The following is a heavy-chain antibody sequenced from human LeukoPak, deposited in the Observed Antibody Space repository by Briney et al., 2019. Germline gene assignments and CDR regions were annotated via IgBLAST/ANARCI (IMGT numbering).Heavy chain of an antibody. CDR1: GVTFSNAW. CDR2: SISSSEGVTT. Sequence: GGSLRLSCAASGVTFSNAWMTWVRQAPGRGLEWVGRSISSSEGVTTEYAAPVKGRFTISRDDSRNTVYLQMNSLKIEDAAVYYCSAYYNGRGDYWGQGTLVTVSS. D-gene: IGHD3-10*01. V-gene: IGHV3-15*01. J-gene: IGHJ4*02. CDR3: SAYYNGRGDY.